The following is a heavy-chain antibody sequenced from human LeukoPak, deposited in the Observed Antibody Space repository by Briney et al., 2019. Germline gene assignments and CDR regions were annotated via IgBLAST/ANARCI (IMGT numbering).Heavy chain of an antibody. D-gene: IGHD1-26*01. CDR3: ARRSWELFFDY. J-gene: IGHJ4*02. V-gene: IGHV4-39*01. CDR2: IYYRGST. CDR1: GGSISSSSYY. Sequence: SETLSLTCTVSGGSISSSSYYWGWIRQPPGKGLEWIGRIYYRGSTYYSPSLKSRVTISVDTAKNQFSLSIGPVTPPHTAAEXCARRSWELFFDYWGQGTLVTVSS.